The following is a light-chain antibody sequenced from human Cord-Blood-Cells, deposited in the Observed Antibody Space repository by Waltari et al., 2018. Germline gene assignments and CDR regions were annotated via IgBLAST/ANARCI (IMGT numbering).Light chain of an antibody. Sequence: DIQMTQSPSSLSASVGDRVTITGRASQSISSYLNWYQQKPGKAPKFLIYAASSLQSGVPSRFSGSGSGTDFTLTISSLQPEDFATYYCQQSYSTLRTFGQGTKVEIK. CDR3: QQSYSTLRT. CDR1: QSISSY. J-gene: IGKJ1*01. CDR2: AAS. V-gene: IGKV1-39*01.